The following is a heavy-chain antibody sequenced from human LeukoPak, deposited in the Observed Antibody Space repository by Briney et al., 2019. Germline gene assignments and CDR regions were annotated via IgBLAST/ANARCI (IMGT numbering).Heavy chain of an antibody. CDR3: AGDRGGGVFDY. CDR1: GGSISSGVYY. J-gene: IGHJ4*02. Sequence: SETLSLTCTVSGGSISSGVYYWSWIRQHPGKGLEWIGYIHYSGSTYYNPSLKSRVTISVDTSNNQFSLKLTSVTAADTAVYYCAGDRGGGVFDYWGQGTLVTVSS. CDR2: IHYSGST. D-gene: IGHD3-16*01. V-gene: IGHV4-31*03.